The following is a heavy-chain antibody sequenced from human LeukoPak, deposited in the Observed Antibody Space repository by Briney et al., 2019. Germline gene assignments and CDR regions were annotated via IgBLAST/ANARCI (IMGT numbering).Heavy chain of an antibody. J-gene: IGHJ4*02. Sequence: GGSLRLSCAASGFTVRGNYMSWVRQAPGKGLEWVSVIYSGGSTYYADSVKGRFTISRDNSKNTLYLQMNSLRAEDTALYYCAKTDYYDSSGYFDYWGQGNLVTVSS. CDR3: AKTDYYDSSGYFDY. CDR1: GFTVRGNY. D-gene: IGHD3-22*01. V-gene: IGHV3-53*05. CDR2: IYSGGST.